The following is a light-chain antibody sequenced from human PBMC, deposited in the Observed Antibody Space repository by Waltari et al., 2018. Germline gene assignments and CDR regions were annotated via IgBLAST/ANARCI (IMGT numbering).Light chain of an antibody. J-gene: IGKJ2*01. V-gene: IGKV3-15*01. CDR2: GAS. CDR1: QSIRNN. CDR3: HHYNKRPPSYT. Sequence: PVAVSVSPGERVTLSCRASQSIRNNLAWYQQKAGQPPRLLIYGASTRAPGRPARFSGSGSGTEFALTISSLQPEDFALYYCHHYNKRPPSYTFGQGTRLEIK.